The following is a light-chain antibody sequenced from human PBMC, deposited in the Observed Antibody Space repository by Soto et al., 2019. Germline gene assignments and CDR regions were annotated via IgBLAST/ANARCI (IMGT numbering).Light chain of an antibody. CDR1: SSDVGGYNY. Sequence: QSVLTQPASVSGSPGQSITISCTGTSSDVGGYNYVSWYQHYPGKAPNLMIYEVSNRPSGVSNRFSGSKSGNTASLTISGLQAEDEADYYCSSYTSSSTIVFGGGTKVTVL. CDR3: SSYTSSSTIV. V-gene: IGLV2-14*01. J-gene: IGLJ2*01. CDR2: EVS.